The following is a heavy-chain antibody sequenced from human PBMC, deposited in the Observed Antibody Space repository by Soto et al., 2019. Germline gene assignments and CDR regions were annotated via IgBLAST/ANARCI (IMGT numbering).Heavy chain of an antibody. V-gene: IGHV3-30*18. J-gene: IGHJ4*02. CDR1: GFTFSSYG. CDR2: ISYDGSNK. CDR3: AKGSIPDY. D-gene: IGHD2-21*01. Sequence: QVQLVESGGGVVQPGRSLRLSCAASGFTFSSYGMHWVRQAPGKGLEWVAVISYDGSNKYYADSVKGRFTISRDNSKNPLYLQMNSLGAEDTAVYYCAKGSIPDYWGQGTLVTVSS.